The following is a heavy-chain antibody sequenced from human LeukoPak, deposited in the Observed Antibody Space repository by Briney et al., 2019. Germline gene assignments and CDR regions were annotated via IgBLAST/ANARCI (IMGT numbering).Heavy chain of an antibody. CDR2: IYYSGST. CDR3: ARVGGYSYGIFDY. CDR1: GGSISSSRYY. D-gene: IGHD5-18*01. Sequence: PSETLSLTCTVSGGSISSSRYYWGWIRQPPGKGLEWIGSIYYSGSTYYNPSLKSRVTISVDTSKNQFSLKLSSVTAADTAVYYCARVGGYSYGIFDYWGQGTLVTVSS. V-gene: IGHV4-39*07. J-gene: IGHJ4*02.